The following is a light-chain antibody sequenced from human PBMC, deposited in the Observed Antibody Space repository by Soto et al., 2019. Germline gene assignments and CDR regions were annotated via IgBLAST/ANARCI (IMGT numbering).Light chain of an antibody. CDR3: QQYNSYSTWT. Sequence: DIQMTQSPSSLSASVGDRVTITCRASQSISTYLNWYQQKSGKAPNLLIYAATSLQGAVPSRFSGSGSGTDFTLTISSLQPDDFATYYCQQYNSYSTWTFGQGTKVDIK. CDR1: QSISTY. CDR2: AAT. V-gene: IGKV1-39*01. J-gene: IGKJ1*01.